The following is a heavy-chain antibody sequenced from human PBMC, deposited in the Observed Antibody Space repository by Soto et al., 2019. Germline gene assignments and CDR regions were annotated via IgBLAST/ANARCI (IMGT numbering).Heavy chain of an antibody. Sequence: ASVKVSCKASGGTFSSYSISWVLQAPGQGLEWMGGIIPIFGTANYAQKFQGRVTITADESTSTAYMELSSLRSEDTAVYYCARVPQYGDYLLSFDYWGQGTLVTVSS. CDR3: ARVPQYGDYLLSFDY. CDR2: IIPIFGTA. CDR1: GGTFSSYS. J-gene: IGHJ4*02. V-gene: IGHV1-69*13. D-gene: IGHD4-17*01.